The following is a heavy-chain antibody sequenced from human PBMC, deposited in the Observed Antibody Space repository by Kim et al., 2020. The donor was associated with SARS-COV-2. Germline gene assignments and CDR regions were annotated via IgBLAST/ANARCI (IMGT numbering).Heavy chain of an antibody. CDR1: GDSVSSNSAA. Sequence: SQTLSLTCDISGDSVSSNSAAWNWIRQSPSRGLEWLGRTYYRSKWYTDYALSVKGRITINPDTSKNQFSLQLNSVTPGDTAGYYCARDRQRAGTGVDYWGQGTLVTVSA. CDR2: TYYRSKWYT. D-gene: IGHD6-19*01. V-gene: IGHV6-1*01. J-gene: IGHJ4*02. CDR3: ARDRQRAGTGVDY.